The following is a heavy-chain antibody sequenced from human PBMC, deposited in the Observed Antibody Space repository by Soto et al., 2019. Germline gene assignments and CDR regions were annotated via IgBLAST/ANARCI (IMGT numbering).Heavy chain of an antibody. CDR1: GYTFSGYS. D-gene: IGHD2-21*01. V-gene: IGHV1-18*04. CDR2: LSGYNGNT. CDR3: ARDVFCGGAPACPCMDV. J-gene: IGHJ6*02. Sequence: QVVLEQSGGEVKKPGASVKVSCKASGYTFSGYSITWVRQAPGQGLEWMGRLSGYNGNTNYARTLRGRLTLTTDTSTSTAYMELWSLTSDDTAVYYCARDVFCGGAPACPCMDVWGQGTTVTVSS.